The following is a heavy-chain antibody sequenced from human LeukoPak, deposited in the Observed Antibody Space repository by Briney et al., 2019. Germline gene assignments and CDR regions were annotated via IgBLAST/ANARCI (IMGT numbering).Heavy chain of an antibody. J-gene: IGHJ4*02. V-gene: IGHV3-21*01. D-gene: IGHD3-10*01. Sequence: GGSLRLSCAASGFTFSSYSMNWVRQAPGKGLGWVSSISSSSSYIYYADSVKGRFTISRDNAKNSLYLQMNSLRAEDTAVYYCARVTYYYGSGSYFLDYWGQGTLVTVSS. CDR2: ISSSSSYI. CDR1: GFTFSSYS. CDR3: ARVTYYYGSGSYFLDY.